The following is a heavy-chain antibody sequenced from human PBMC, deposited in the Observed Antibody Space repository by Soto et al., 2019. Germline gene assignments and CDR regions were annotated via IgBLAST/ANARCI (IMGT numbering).Heavy chain of an antibody. CDR1: GGSISSYY. V-gene: IGHV4-59*01. CDR2: IYYSGST. Sequence: SETLSLTCTVSGGSISSYYWSWIWQPPGKGLEWIGYIYYSGSTNYNPSLKSRVTISVDTSKNQFSLKLSSVTAADTAVYYCARVFYGADYFDYWGQGTLVTVSS. CDR3: ARVFYGADYFDY. J-gene: IGHJ4*02. D-gene: IGHD4-17*01.